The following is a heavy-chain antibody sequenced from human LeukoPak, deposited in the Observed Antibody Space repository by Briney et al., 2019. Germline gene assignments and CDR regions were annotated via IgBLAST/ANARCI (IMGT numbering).Heavy chain of an antibody. CDR2: ISYDGSNK. V-gene: IGHV3-30*04. CDR1: GFTFSGYP. J-gene: IGHJ4*02. D-gene: IGHD3-10*01. CDR3: ARGYYGSGSYWTYLDY. Sequence: GGSLRLSCAASGFTFSGYPIHWVRQAPGKGLEWVAVISYDGSNKYYADSVKGRFTISRDNSKNTLYLQMNSLRAEDTAVYYCARGYYGSGSYWTYLDYWGQGTLVTVSS.